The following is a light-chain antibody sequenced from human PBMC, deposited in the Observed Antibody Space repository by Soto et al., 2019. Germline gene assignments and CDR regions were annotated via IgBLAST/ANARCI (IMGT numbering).Light chain of an antibody. V-gene: IGKV1-33*01. CDR3: QQFDAVPLT. Sequence: DIQMTQSPSSLSASVGDRITITCQASQDIYNSVNWFQQKPGEAPKVLIYEASKLEIGVPSRFSGSGSGTDFAFTISSFQADDIATYYCQQFDAVPLTFGGGTKVEIK. CDR1: QDIYNS. CDR2: EAS. J-gene: IGKJ4*01.